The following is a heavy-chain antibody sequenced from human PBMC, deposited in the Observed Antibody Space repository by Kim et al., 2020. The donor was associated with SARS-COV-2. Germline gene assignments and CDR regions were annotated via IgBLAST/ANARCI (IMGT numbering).Heavy chain of an antibody. D-gene: IGHD3-9*01. V-gene: IGHV1-18*01. CDR3: ARAHVDIRYFDWLFIPNWFDP. Sequence: ASVKVSCKASGYTFTSYGISWVRQAPGQGLEWMGWISAYNGNTNYAQKLQGRVTMTTDTSTSTAYMELRSLRSDDTAVYYCARAHVDIRYFDWLFIPNWFDPWGQGTLVTVSS. CDR2: ISAYNGNT. CDR1: GYTFTSYG. J-gene: IGHJ5*02.